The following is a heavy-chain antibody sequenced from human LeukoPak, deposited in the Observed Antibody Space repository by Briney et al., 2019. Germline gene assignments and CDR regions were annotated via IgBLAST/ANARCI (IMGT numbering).Heavy chain of an antibody. D-gene: IGHD3-10*01. J-gene: IGHJ3*02. V-gene: IGHV4-39*07. CDR2: INHSGST. CDR1: GGSISSSNYY. Sequence: SETLSLTCTVSGGSISSSNYYWGWIRQPPGKGLEWIGEINHSGSTNYNPSLKSRVTMSLGTSRNQFSMKLSSVTAADTAIYYCATDRIGLRWFGESTHDAFDMWGQGTMVTVSS. CDR3: ATDRIGLRWFGESTHDAFDM.